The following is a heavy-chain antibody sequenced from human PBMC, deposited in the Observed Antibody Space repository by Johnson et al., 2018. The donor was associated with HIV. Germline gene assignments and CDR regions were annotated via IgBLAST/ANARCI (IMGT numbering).Heavy chain of an antibody. Sequence: VQVVESGGGVVQPGGSLRLSCAASGFTFSSYAMGWVRQAPGKGLEWVSGISGSGGSTYYADSVKGRFTISRDNSKNTLYLQINSLRAEDTALYYCARVALNVGNDAFDIWGQGTMVTVSS. CDR3: ARVALNVGNDAFDI. V-gene: IGHV3-23*04. CDR1: GFTFSSYA. CDR2: ISGSGGST. J-gene: IGHJ3*02. D-gene: IGHD1-1*01.